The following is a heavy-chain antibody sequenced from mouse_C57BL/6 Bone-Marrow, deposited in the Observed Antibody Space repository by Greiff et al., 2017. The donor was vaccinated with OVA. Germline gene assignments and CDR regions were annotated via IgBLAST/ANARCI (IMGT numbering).Heavy chain of an antibody. J-gene: IGHJ4*01. D-gene: IGHD1-1*01. CDR1: GYTFTSYG. Sequence: VQLQQSGAELARPGASVNLSCKASGYTFTSYGISWVKQRTGQGLEWIGEIYPRSGNTYYNEKFKGKATLTADKSSSTAYMELRSLTSEDSAVYFCARGSSYGDYAMDYWGQGTSVTVSS. CDR2: IYPRSGNT. V-gene: IGHV1-81*01. CDR3: ARGSSYGDYAMDY.